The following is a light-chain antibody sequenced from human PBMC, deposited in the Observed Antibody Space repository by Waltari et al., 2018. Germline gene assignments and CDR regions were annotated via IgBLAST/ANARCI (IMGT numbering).Light chain of an antibody. V-gene: IGKV1-27*01. CDR3: QKYDSAPLT. CDR1: QGIYNY. Sequence: DIQMAQSTSSLSASVGDSITITCRASQGIYNYLAWYQQKPGKVPRLLIYAASSLQSGVSSRFSGSGSGTDFTLTISSLQPEDVATYYCQKYDSAPLTFGGGTKVEIK. CDR2: AAS. J-gene: IGKJ4*01.